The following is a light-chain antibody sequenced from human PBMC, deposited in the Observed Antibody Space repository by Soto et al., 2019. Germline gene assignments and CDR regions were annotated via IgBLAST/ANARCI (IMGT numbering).Light chain of an antibody. CDR2: GVS. V-gene: IGLV2-14*01. J-gene: IGLJ1*01. Sequence: QSALTQPASVSGSPGQSITISCTGTITDIGAYNYVSWYQQHPGKAPKLLIYGVSSRPSGVSNRFSGSKSGNAAYLTISGLQPDDEAEYYCSSYTSSITTYGFGTGINVTAL. CDR3: SSYTSSITTYG. CDR1: ITDIGAYNY.